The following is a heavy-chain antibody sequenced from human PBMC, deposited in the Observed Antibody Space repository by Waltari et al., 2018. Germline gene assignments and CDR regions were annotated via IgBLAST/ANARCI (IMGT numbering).Heavy chain of an antibody. CDR3: ARVVFTADYYFDY. CDR1: GASISRYHW. CDR2: IYHTGPT. Sequence: QVQLKESGPGLLRPSGTLSLTCGVSGASISRYHWWPWVRQSPGKGLGWIGEIYHTGPTNYNPSLKIRLTMLVDKSANQFALQLTSVTAADTGVYYCARVVFTADYYFDYWGQGTPVTVSS. D-gene: IGHD2-21*02. V-gene: IGHV4-4*02. J-gene: IGHJ4*02.